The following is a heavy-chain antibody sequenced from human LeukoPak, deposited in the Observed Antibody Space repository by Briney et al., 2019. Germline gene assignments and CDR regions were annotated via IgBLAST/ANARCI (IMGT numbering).Heavy chain of an antibody. CDR1: GFPFSRCG. CDR3: ARGQLLWFGELLPNHFDY. CDR2: IRYDGSNK. Sequence: GGSLRLSCAASGFPFSRCGAHWPREAPGRGVEGGAFIRYDGSNKYYADSVKGRFTISRDNSKNTLYLQMNSLRAEDTAVYYCARGQLLWFGELLPNHFDYWGQGTLVTVSS. J-gene: IGHJ4*02. D-gene: IGHD3-10*01. V-gene: IGHV3-30*02.